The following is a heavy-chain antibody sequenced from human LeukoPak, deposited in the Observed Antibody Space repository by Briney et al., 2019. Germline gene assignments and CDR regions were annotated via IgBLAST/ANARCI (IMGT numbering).Heavy chain of an antibody. CDR1: GFTFDDYG. CDR2: INWNGGST. D-gene: IGHD2-15*01. Sequence: PGGSLRLSCAASGFTFDDYGMSWVRQAPGKGLEWVSGINWNGGSTGYADSVKGRFTISRDNAKNSLYLQMNSLRAEDTALYYCATQNDFYCSGGRCYVPDPDAFDIWGQGTMVTVSS. CDR3: ATQNDFYCSGGRCYVPDPDAFDI. V-gene: IGHV3-20*04. J-gene: IGHJ3*02.